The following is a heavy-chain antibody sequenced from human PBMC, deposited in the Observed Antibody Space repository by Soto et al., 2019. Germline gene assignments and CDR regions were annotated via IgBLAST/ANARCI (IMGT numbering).Heavy chain of an antibody. D-gene: IGHD3-22*01. V-gene: IGHV1-69*06. J-gene: IGHJ3*02. CDR3: ARGRSYYYDSSGYYLRDAFDI. CDR1: GGTFSSYA. Sequence: SVKVSCKASGGTFSSYAISWVRQAPGQGLEWMGGIIPIFGTANYAQKFQGRVTITADKSTSTAYMELSSLRSEDTAVYYCARGRSYYYDSSGYYLRDAFDIWGQGTMVTVSS. CDR2: IIPIFGTA.